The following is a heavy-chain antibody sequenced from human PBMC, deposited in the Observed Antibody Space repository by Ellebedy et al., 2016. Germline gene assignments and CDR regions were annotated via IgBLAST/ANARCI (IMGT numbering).Heavy chain of an antibody. Sequence: GGSLRLSCAASGFTVSSGYMSWVRQAPGKGLEWVSVTYSDDTTYYADSVKGRFTISRDSSKNTLYLLINSLRAEDTAVYYCARETRSSWYRTWGQGTLVTVFS. CDR3: ARETRSSWYRT. CDR2: TYSDDTT. CDR1: GFTVSSGY. J-gene: IGHJ4*02. D-gene: IGHD6-13*01. V-gene: IGHV3-53*01.